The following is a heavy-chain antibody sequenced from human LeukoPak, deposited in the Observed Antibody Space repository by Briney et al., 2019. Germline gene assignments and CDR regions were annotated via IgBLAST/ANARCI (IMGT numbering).Heavy chain of an antibody. D-gene: IGHD2-15*01. CDR3: ASHSVYCSGGSCFYWFDP. Sequence: GGSLRLSCAASGFTFSSYTMNWVRQAPGKGPEWVSCISSSSNNIHYADSVKGRFTISRDNSKNSLYLQMDNLRVEDTAVYYCASHSVYCSGGSCFYWFDPWGQGTLVTVSS. CDR1: GFTFSSYT. CDR2: ISSSSNNI. V-gene: IGHV3-21*01. J-gene: IGHJ5*02.